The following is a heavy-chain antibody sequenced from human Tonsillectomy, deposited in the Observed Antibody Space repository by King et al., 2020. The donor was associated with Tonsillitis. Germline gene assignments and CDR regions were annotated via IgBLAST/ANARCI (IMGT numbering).Heavy chain of an antibody. Sequence: VQLVESGGGLVQPGRSLRLSCAASGFTFDDYAMHWVRQAPGKGLEWFSGISWNSGSIGYADSVKGRFTISRDNAKNSLYLQMNSLRAEDTALYYCAKVCIAANYYYGMDVWGQGTTVTVSS. CDR3: AKVCIAANYYYGMDV. J-gene: IGHJ6*02. CDR2: ISWNSGSI. D-gene: IGHD6-13*01. V-gene: IGHV3-9*01. CDR1: GFTFDDYA.